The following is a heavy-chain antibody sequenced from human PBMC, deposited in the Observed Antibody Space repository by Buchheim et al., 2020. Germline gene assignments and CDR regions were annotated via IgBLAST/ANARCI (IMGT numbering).Heavy chain of an antibody. Sequence: EVQLLESGGGLVQPGGSLRLSCAASGFTFSSYAMSWVRQAPGKGLEWVSAISGSGGSTYYADSVKGRFTISSDNSKNTLYLQMNSLRAEDTAVYYCASARPAGVSSSWFWFDPWGQGTL. D-gene: IGHD6-13*01. CDR2: ISGSGGST. J-gene: IGHJ5*02. CDR1: GFTFSSYA. V-gene: IGHV3-23*01. CDR3: ASARPAGVSSSWFWFDP.